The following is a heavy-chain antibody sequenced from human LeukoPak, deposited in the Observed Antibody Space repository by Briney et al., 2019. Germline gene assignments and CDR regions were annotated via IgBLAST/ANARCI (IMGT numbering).Heavy chain of an antibody. CDR3: ARDLRPNYYDSSGYYSGY. CDR2: ISAYNGNT. D-gene: IGHD3-22*01. CDR1: GYTFTSYG. J-gene: IGHJ4*02. V-gene: IGHV1-18*01. Sequence: ASAKVSCKASGYTFTSYGISWVRQAPGQGLEWMGWISAYNGNTNYAQKLQGRVTMTTDTSTSTAYMELRSLRSDDTAVYYCARDLRPNYYDSSGYYSGYWGQGTLVTVSS.